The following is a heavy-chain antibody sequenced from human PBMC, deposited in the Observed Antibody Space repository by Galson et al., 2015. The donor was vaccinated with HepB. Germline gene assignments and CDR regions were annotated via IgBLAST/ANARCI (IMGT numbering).Heavy chain of an antibody. J-gene: IGHJ4*02. CDR2: IYDSGST. V-gene: IGHV4-59*02. D-gene: IGHD3-16*01. CDR1: GGSVSEYY. CDR3: ARGAVARGNFDY. Sequence: LVKPTQALALTCTVSGGSVSEYYWSWIRQPPGEGLEWIGYIYDSGSTNCNPSLKSRVTISVDTSKNQFSLKLSSVTAADTAVYYCARGAVARGNFDYWGQGTLVTVSS.